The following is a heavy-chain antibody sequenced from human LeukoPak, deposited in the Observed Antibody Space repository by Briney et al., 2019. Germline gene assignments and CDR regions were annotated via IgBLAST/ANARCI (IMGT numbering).Heavy chain of an antibody. CDR1: GGSFSGYY. D-gene: IGHD3-22*01. V-gene: IGHV4-30-4*01. CDR2: IYYSGST. CDR3: ARGGGYYYHDSSGYYADY. J-gene: IGHJ4*02. Sequence: PSETQSLTCAVYGGSFSGYYWSWIRQPPGKGLEWIGCIYYSGSTYYNPSLKSRVTISVDTSKNQFSLKLSSVTAADTAVYYCARGGGYYYHDSSGYYADYWGQGTLVTVSS.